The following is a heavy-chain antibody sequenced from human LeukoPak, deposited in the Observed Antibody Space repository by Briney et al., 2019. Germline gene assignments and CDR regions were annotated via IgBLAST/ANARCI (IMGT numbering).Heavy chain of an antibody. CDR2: IYYTGST. V-gene: IGHV4-61*01. CDR3: ASRKLGNDY. CDR1: GGSISSGSYD. D-gene: IGHD7-27*01. Sequence: PSETLSLTCTVSGGSISSGSYDWYWIRQSPGKGLEWIGYIYYTGSTSYNPSLRSRVTMSADTSKNQFSLKLSSVTAADTAVYYCASRKLGNDYWGQGTLVTVSS. J-gene: IGHJ4*02.